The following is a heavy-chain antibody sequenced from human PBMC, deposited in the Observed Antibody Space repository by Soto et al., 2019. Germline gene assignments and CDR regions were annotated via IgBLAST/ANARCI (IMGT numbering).Heavy chain of an antibody. D-gene: IGHD5-12*01. Sequence: GGSLRLSCAASGFTFSSYSMNWVRQAPGKGLEWVSFISSSSSYIYYADSVKGRFTISRDNAKNALYLQMNNLTVEDTAVYYCVSGGDGGYDNAFDTWGKGTMVTVSS. CDR1: GFTFSSYS. J-gene: IGHJ3*02. CDR2: ISSSSSYI. V-gene: IGHV3-21*01. CDR3: VSGGDGGYDNAFDT.